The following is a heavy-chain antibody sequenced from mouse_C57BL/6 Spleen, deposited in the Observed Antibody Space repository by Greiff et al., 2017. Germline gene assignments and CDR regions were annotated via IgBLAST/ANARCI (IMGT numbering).Heavy chain of an antibody. V-gene: IGHV1-26*01. CDR2: INPNNGGT. CDR1: GYTFTDYY. J-gene: IGHJ4*01. CDR3: ARPLLTYYYAMDY. D-gene: IGHD6-1*01. Sequence: VQLQQSGPELVKPGASVKISCKASGYTFTDYYMNWVKQSHGKSLEWIGDINPNNGGTSYNQKFKGKATLTVDKSSSTAYMELRSLTSEDSAVYYCARPLLTYYYAMDYWGQGTSVTVSS.